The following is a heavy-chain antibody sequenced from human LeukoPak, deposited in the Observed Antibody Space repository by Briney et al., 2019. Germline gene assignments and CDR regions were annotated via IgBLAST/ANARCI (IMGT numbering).Heavy chain of an antibody. CDR1: GYSFTNYW. V-gene: IGHV5-51*01. Sequence: GESLKISCKGSGYSFTNYWIGWVRQMHGKGLEWMGIIYPGDSDTRYSPSFQGQVTMSADKSIFTAYLQWSSLKASDTAMYYCATLRNSGFDYWGQGTLVTVSS. J-gene: IGHJ4*02. CDR2: IYPGDSDT. CDR3: ATLRNSGFDY. D-gene: IGHD1-26*01.